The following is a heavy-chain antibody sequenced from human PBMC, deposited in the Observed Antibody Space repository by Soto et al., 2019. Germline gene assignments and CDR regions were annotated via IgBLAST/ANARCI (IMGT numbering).Heavy chain of an antibody. CDR3: ARRFNFDCSSTSCSYYYYGMDV. CDR1: GFTFSSYW. V-gene: IGHV3-74*01. Sequence: HPGGSLRLSCAASGFTFSSYWMHWVRQAPGKGLVWVSRINSDGSSTSYADSVKGRFTISRDNAKNTLYLQMNSLRAEDTAVYYCARRFNFDCSSTSCSYYYYGMDVWGQGTTVTVSS. J-gene: IGHJ6*02. CDR2: INSDGSST. D-gene: IGHD2-2*01.